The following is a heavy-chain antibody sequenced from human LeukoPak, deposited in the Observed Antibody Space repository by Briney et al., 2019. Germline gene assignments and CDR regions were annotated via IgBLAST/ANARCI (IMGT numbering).Heavy chain of an antibody. CDR1: GFTFSSYA. CDR3: ARDLRRSSTSCPGGY. Sequence: SGGSLRLSCAASGFTFSSYAMHWVRQAPGKGLEWVAVMSYDGSNKYYADSVKGRFTISRDNSKNTLYLQMNSLRAEDTAVYYCARDLRRSSTSCPGGYWGQGTLVTVSS. CDR2: MSYDGSNK. J-gene: IGHJ4*02. V-gene: IGHV3-30-3*01. D-gene: IGHD2-2*01.